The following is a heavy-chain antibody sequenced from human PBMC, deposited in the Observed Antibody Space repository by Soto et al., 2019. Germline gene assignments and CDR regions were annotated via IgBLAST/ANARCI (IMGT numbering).Heavy chain of an antibody. CDR3: ARAQGEEQLSHYGMDV. Sequence: SVKVSCKASGGTFSSYAISWVRQAPGQGLEWMGGIIPIFGTANYAQKFQGRVTITADESTSTAYMELSSLRSEDTAVYYSARAQGEEQLSHYGMDVWGHGTTVTVSS. V-gene: IGHV1-69*13. CDR1: GGTFSSYA. D-gene: IGHD6-6*01. J-gene: IGHJ6*02. CDR2: IIPIFGTA.